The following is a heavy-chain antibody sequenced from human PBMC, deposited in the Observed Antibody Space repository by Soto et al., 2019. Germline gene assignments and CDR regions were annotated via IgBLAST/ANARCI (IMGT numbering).Heavy chain of an antibody. V-gene: IGHV3-9*01. CDR1: GFTFDDYA. D-gene: IGHD6-19*01. Sequence: GGSLRLSSAASGFTFDDYAMHWVRQAPGKGLEWVSGISWNSGSIGYADSVKGRFTISRDNAKNSLYLQMNSLRAEDTALYYCAKDTGSGWYGSSWYVDLWGRGTLVTVSS. CDR3: AKDTGSGWYGSSWYVDL. CDR2: ISWNSGSI. J-gene: IGHJ2*01.